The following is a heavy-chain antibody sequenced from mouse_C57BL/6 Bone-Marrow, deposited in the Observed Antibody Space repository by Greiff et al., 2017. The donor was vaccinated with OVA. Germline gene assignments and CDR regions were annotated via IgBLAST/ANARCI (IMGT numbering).Heavy chain of an antibody. J-gene: IGHJ1*03. CDR2: ISSGSSTI. Sequence: EVKLMESGGGLVKPGGSLKLSCAASGFTFSDYGMHWVRQAPEKGLEWVAYISSGSSTIYYADTVKGRFTISRDNAKNTLFLQMTSLRSEDTAMYYCARKLGRWYFDVWGTGTTVTVSS. CDR3: ARKLGRWYFDV. D-gene: IGHD4-1*01. V-gene: IGHV5-17*01. CDR1: GFTFSDYG.